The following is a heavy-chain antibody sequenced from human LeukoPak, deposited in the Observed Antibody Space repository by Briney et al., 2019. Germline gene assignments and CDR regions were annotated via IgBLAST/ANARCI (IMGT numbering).Heavy chain of an antibody. D-gene: IGHD3-16*01. CDR1: GYTFTSYG. V-gene: IGHV1-18*01. J-gene: IGHJ1*01. CDR3: ARDLVPWGQRSVYFQH. Sequence: GASVKVSCKASGYTFTSYGISWVRQAPGQGLEWMGWISAYNGNRNYAQKLQGRVTVTTDTSTSAAYMELRSLRSDDTAVYYCARDLVPWGQRSVYFQHWGQGTLVTVSS. CDR2: ISAYNGNR.